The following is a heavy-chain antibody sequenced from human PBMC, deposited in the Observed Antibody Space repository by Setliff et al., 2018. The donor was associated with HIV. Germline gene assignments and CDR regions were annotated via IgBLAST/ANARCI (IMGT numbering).Heavy chain of an antibody. V-gene: IGHV4-59*01. Sequence: PSETLSLTCTVSGGSIINNFWSWIRLPPGKGLEYIGYIHYSGNTDYNPSLKSRVTISVDRSKNQFSLKLNSVTAADTAVYYCARSPGVDTNMAFDYWGQGMLVTVSS. CDR2: IHYSGNT. CDR3: ARSPGVDTNMAFDY. CDR1: GGSIINNF. J-gene: IGHJ4*02. D-gene: IGHD5-18*01.